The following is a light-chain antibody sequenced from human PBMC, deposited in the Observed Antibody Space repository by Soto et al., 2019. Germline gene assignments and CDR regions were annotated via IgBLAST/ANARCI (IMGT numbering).Light chain of an antibody. V-gene: IGKV3-20*01. CDR3: QQYSSSPRGVT. Sequence: EIVLTQSPGTLSLSPGERATLSCRASQSVSTNYLAWYQQKPGQAPRLLIGATSSRATGIPDRFSGSGSGIDITLTTTRLEPEDFAVYFCQQYSSSPRGVTFGGGTKLEIK. J-gene: IGKJ4*01. CDR2: ATS. CDR1: QSVSTNY.